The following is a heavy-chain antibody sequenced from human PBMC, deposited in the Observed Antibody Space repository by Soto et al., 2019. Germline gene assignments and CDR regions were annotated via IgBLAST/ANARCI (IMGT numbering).Heavy chain of an antibody. Sequence: SETLSLTCAVYGGSSSGYYWSWIRQPPGKGLEWIGEINHSGSTNYNPSLKSRVTISVDTSKNQFSLKLSSVTAADTAVYYCARGRLRFLGPPYYGMDVWGQGTTVTVSS. CDR1: GGSSSGYY. CDR3: ARGRLRFLGPPYYGMDV. D-gene: IGHD3-3*01. J-gene: IGHJ6*02. CDR2: INHSGST. V-gene: IGHV4-34*01.